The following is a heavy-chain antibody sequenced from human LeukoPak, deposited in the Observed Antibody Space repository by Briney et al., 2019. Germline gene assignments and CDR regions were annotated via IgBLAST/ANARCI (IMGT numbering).Heavy chain of an antibody. V-gene: IGHV1-46*01. CDR2: IDPSGGST. CDR1: GYTFTSYY. Sequence: ASVKVSCKASGYTFTSYYMHWVRQAPGQGLEWMGIIDPSGGSTSYAQKFQGRVTMTRDTSTSTVYMELSSLRSEDTAVYYCARDFPDCYDSSGRENWFDPWGQGTLVTVSS. D-gene: IGHD3-22*01. CDR3: ARDFPDCYDSSGRENWFDP. J-gene: IGHJ5*02.